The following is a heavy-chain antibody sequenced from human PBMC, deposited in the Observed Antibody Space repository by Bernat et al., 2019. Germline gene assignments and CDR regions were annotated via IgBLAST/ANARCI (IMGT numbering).Heavy chain of an antibody. V-gene: IGHV3-30*19. CDR2: IWDDGSNK. Sequence: QVQLVESGGGVVQPGRSLRLSCAASGFTFSSYGMHWVRQAPGKGLEWVAVIWDDGSNKYYADSVKGRFSISRDNSKNTLYLHMNSLRAEDTAVYYCASDDSSGPKYPYWGQGTLVTVSS. D-gene: IGHD3-22*01. CDR1: GFTFSSYG. CDR3: ASDDSSGPKYPY. J-gene: IGHJ4*02.